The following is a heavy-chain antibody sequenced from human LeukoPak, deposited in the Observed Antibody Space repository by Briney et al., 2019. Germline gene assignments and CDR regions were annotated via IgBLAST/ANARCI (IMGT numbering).Heavy chain of an antibody. CDR3: TTSPGATVTNDY. J-gene: IGHJ4*02. CDR1: GFTFSNAW. D-gene: IGHD4-17*01. Sequence: GGSLRLSCAASGFTFSNAWMSWVRQAPGKGLEWVGRIKSKTDGGATDYAAPVKGRFTISRDDSKNTLYLQMNSLKTEDTAVYYCTTSPGATVTNDYWGQGTLVTVSS. CDR2: IKSKTDGGAT. V-gene: IGHV3-15*01.